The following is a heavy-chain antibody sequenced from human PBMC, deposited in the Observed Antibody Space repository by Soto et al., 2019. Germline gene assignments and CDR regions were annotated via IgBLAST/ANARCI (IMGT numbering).Heavy chain of an antibody. V-gene: IGHV1-69*13. CDR1: GGTFSSYA. D-gene: IGHD6-13*01. CDR3: ARDHATYSSIPHGIDV. J-gene: IGHJ6*02. Sequence: SVKVSCKASGGTFSSYAISWVRQAPGQGLEWMGGIIPIFGTANYAQKFQGRVTITADESTSTAYMELSSLRSEDTAVYYCARDHATYSSIPHGIDVWGQGTTVTVSS. CDR2: IIPIFGTA.